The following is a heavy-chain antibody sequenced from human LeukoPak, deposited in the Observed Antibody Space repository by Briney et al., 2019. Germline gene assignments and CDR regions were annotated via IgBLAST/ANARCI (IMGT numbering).Heavy chain of an antibody. V-gene: IGHV3-48*03. CDR3: ARDGPAYSFDY. CDR2: ISNSGSTV. Sequence: GETLSLSCAASGFSISGYERNWVRQAPGKGLQGFSCISNSGSTVYYADSVKCRFTVSRDNARNSLYLQMNSLRAEDTALYFCARDGPAYSFDYWGQGTLATVSS. D-gene: IGHD5-18*01. J-gene: IGHJ4*02. CDR1: GFSISGYE.